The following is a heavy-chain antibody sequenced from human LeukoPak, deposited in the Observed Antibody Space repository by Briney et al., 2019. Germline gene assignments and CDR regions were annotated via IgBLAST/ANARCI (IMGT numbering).Heavy chain of an antibody. CDR1: GFTFSGYA. D-gene: IGHD6-19*01. V-gene: IGHV3-30-3*01. J-gene: IGHJ4*02. CDR3: ATSGWWGYFDY. Sequence: GGSLRLSCAASGFTFSGYAMHWVRQAPGKGLEWVAVISYDGSNKYYADSVKGRFTISRDNSKNTLYLQMNSLRAEDTAVYYCATSGWWGYFDYWGQGTLVTVSS. CDR2: ISYDGSNK.